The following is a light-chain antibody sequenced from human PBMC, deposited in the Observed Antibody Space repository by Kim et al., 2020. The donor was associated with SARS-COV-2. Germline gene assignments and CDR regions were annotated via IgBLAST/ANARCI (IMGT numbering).Light chain of an antibody. J-gene: IGLJ2*01. V-gene: IGLV3-1*01. CDR1: KLGDKY. CDR3: QAWDSSTVV. Sequence: VSREQTASITCSGDKLGDKYACWYQQKPGLSPVLVIYQDSKRPSGIPERFSGSNSGNTATLTISGTQAMDEADYYCQAWDSSTVVFGGGTQLTVL. CDR2: QDS.